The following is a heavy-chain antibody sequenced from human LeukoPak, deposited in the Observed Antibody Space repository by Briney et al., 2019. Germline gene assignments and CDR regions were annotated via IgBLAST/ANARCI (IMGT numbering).Heavy chain of an antibody. CDR2: IYYSGST. J-gene: IGHJ4*02. CDR1: GGSISSSSYY. CDR3: ARERAAAGTIPLAY. D-gene: IGHD6-13*01. V-gene: IGHV4-39*07. Sequence: SETLSLTCTVSGGSISSSSYYWGWIRQPPGKGLEWIGSIYYSGSTYYNPSLKSRVTISVDTSKNQFSLKLSSVTAADTAVYYCARERAAAGTIPLAYWGQGTLVTVSS.